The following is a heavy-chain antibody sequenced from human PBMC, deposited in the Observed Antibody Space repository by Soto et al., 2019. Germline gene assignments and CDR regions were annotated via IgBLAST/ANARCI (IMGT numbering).Heavy chain of an antibody. CDR3: ARRRGSGWKTTCDY. Sequence: GGSLTLSCAASGFTFSNYWMHSVRQAPGKGLVWVSRINSDGSSTSYADSVKGRFTVSRDNAKNTLYLQVNSLRAEDTAVYYCARRRGSGWKTTCDYWGQGTLVTVSS. D-gene: IGHD6-19*01. J-gene: IGHJ4*02. CDR1: GFTFSNYW. V-gene: IGHV3-74*01. CDR2: INSDGSST.